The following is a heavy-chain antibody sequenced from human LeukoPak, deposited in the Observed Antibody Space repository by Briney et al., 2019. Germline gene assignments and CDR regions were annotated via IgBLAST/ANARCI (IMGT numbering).Heavy chain of an antibody. V-gene: IGHV3-21*01. D-gene: IGHD6-13*01. CDR1: GFTFSSYS. J-gene: IGHJ3*02. Sequence: GGSLRLSCAASGFTFSSYSMNWVRQAPGKGLEWVSSISSSSSYIYYADSVKGRFTISRDNSKNTLYLQMNSLRAEDTAVYYCARDEGYSSYRKAFDIWGQGTMVTVSS. CDR2: ISSSSSYI. CDR3: ARDEGYSSYRKAFDI.